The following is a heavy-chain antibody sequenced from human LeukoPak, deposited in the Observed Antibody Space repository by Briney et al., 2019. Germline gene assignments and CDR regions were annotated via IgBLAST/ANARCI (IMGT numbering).Heavy chain of an antibody. CDR1: GGSISSYY. CDR2: IYTSGST. Sequence: SETLSLTCTVSGGSISSYYWSWIRQPAGKGLEWIGRIYTSGSTNYNPSLKSRVTMSVDTSKNQFSLKLSSVTAAGTAVYYCARGPDDFWSGYLEFDYWGQGTLVTVSS. V-gene: IGHV4-4*07. D-gene: IGHD3-3*01. CDR3: ARGPDDFWSGYLEFDY. J-gene: IGHJ4*02.